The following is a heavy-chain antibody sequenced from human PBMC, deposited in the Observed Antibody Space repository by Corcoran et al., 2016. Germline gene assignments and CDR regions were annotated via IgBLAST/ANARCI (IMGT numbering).Heavy chain of an antibody. J-gene: IGHJ4*02. CDR2: IYYSGST. V-gene: IGHV4-59*01. Sequence: QLPGKGLEWIGYIYYSGSTNYNPSLKSRVTISVDTSKNQFSLKLSSVTAADTAVYYCARGGIAVAVPFDYWGQGTLVTVSS. CDR3: ARGGIAVAVPFDY. D-gene: IGHD6-19*01.